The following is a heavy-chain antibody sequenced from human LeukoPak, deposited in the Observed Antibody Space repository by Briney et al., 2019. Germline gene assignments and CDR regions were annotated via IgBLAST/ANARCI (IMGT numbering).Heavy chain of an antibody. V-gene: IGHV3-66*03. CDR1: GFTVSSNH. CDR3: AKDSSVWVVGATSFFDH. D-gene: IGHD1-26*01. Sequence: GGSLRLSCAASGFTVSSNHMSWVRQAPGKGLEWVSVIYSSGSTCYADSVKGRFTSSRDNSKNTLYLQMNSLRPEDTAVYYCAKDSSVWVVGATSFFDHWGQGTLVTVSS. CDR2: IYSSGST. J-gene: IGHJ4*02.